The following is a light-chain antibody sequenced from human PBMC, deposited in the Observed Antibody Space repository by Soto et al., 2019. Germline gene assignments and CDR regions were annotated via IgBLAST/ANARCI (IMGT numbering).Light chain of an antibody. Sequence: VLSKSPGTLSLSTGARATLYWKGSQTVRNNYLAWYQQKPGQAPKLLTHDASSRATGIPDRFSGGESGKDVILTISRLEPEEVAVYYGQQLSSYPLTFSGVTKVDI. V-gene: IGKV3-20*01. J-gene: IGKJ4*01. CDR1: QTVRNNY. CDR2: DAS. CDR3: QQLSSYPLT.